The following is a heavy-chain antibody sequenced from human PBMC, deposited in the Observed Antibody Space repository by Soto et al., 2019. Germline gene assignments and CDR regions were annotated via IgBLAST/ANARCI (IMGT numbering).Heavy chain of an antibody. V-gene: IGHV3-30-3*01. CDR1: GFTFANYA. Sequence: GGSLRLSCAASGFTFANYAMHWVRQAPGDGLEWVAVITYSGSNKFYADSVKGRFTVSRDNSKNTVSLQMNSLRAEDTAIYYCAKGDCTNGVCHNDYWGQGTLVTVSS. CDR2: ITYSGSNK. J-gene: IGHJ4*02. D-gene: IGHD2-8*01. CDR3: AKGDCTNGVCHNDY.